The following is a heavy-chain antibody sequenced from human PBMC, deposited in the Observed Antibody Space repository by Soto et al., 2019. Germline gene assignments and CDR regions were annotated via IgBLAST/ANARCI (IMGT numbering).Heavy chain of an antibody. CDR3: ARDSRDSSSWYPWFDP. J-gene: IGHJ5*02. V-gene: IGHV3-33*01. CDR1: GFTFSSYG. Sequence: PGGSLRLSCAASGFTFSSYGMHWVRQAPGKGLEWVAVIWYDGSNKYYADSVKGRFTISRDNSKNTLYLQMNSLRAEDTAVYYCARDSRDSSSWYPWFDPWGKGTLVTVSS. D-gene: IGHD6-13*01. CDR2: IWYDGSNK.